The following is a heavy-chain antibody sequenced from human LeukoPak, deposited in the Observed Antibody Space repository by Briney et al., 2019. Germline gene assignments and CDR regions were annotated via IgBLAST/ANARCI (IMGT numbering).Heavy chain of an antibody. D-gene: IGHD3-10*01. J-gene: IGHJ3*02. Sequence: PSETLSLTCTVSGGSISNYYWSWIRQPPGKGLEWIGYIYYSGSTKYNPSLKSRVTISVDTSKNQFSLKLSSVTAADTALYYCARNLWFGESSDAFYIWGQGTMVTVSS. CDR2: IYYSGST. CDR1: GGSISNYY. V-gene: IGHV4-59*01. CDR3: ARNLWFGESSDAFYI.